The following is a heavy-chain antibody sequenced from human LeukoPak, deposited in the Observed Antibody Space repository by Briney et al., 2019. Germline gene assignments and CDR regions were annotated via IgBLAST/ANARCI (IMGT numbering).Heavy chain of an antibody. CDR2: INHSGST. V-gene: IGHV4-34*01. J-gene: IGHJ3*02. CDR1: GGPISSYY. D-gene: IGHD2-15*01. CDR3: ARDLYGRTLDAFDI. Sequence: SETLSLTCTVSGGPISSYYWSWIRQPPGKGLEWIGEINHSGSTNYNPSLKSRVTISVDTSKNQFSLKLSSVTAADTAVYYCARDLYGRTLDAFDIWGQGTMVTVSS.